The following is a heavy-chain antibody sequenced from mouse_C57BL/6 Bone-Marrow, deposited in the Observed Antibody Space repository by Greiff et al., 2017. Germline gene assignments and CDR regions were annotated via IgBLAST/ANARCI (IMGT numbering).Heavy chain of an antibody. CDR3: ARARGISGYQDY. J-gene: IGHJ2*01. V-gene: IGHV1-78*01. CDR1: GYTFTDHT. D-gene: IGHD3-2*02. Sequence: VQLQPSDAELVKPGASVKISCKVSGYTFTDHTIHWMKQRPEQGLEWIGSISPRDGSTKYNEKFKGKATLTADKSSSTAYMQLNSLTSEDSAVYFCARARGISGYQDYWGQGTTLTVAS. CDR2: ISPRDGST.